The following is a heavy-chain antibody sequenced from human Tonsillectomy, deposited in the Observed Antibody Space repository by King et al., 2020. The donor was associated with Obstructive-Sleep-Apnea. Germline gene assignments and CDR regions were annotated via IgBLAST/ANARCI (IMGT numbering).Heavy chain of an antibody. J-gene: IGHJ6*02. CDR2: IKSKTDGGNT. V-gene: IGHV3-15*01. Sequence: VQLVESGGGLVKPGGSLRLSCAASGFTFSNAWMSWVRQAPGKGLEWGGRIKSKTDGGNTEYAAPVKGRFTISRDDSKKTLYLQTNSLKTEDTAVYYCTTSTTVTTKYGMDVWGQGTTVTVSS. D-gene: IGHD4-17*01. CDR3: TTSTTVTTKYGMDV. CDR1: GFTFSNAW.